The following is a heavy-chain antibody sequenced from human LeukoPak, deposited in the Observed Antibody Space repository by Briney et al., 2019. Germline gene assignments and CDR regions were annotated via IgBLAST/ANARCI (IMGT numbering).Heavy chain of an antibody. J-gene: IGHJ4*02. V-gene: IGHV4-38-2*01. Sequence: SETLSLTCAVSGYSIITGYFWGWIRQSPGQGLEWIGSIFHTGSTSYNPSLKSRVTLSVDTSKNEFSLKLTSVTAADTAIYYCASPRGTYIDCWGQGTLVIVSS. CDR2: IFHTGST. CDR3: ASPRGTYIDC. CDR1: GYSIITGYF. D-gene: IGHD3-16*01.